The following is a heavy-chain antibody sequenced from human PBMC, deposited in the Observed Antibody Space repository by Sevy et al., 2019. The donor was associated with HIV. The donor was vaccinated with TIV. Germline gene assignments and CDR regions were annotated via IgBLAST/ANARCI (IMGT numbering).Heavy chain of an antibody. V-gene: IGHV3-7*04. CDR3: AGGDYYDNSGYYIDAFDV. D-gene: IGHD3-22*01. Sequence: GGSLRLSCAASGFTFSRYWMSWVRQAPGKGLEWVGNSKEDGREKYYADSVKGRFTISRDNAKNSFFLQMNSLRAEDTAVYYCAGGDYYDNSGYYIDAFDVWGQGTMVTVSS. J-gene: IGHJ3*01. CDR2: SKEDGREK. CDR1: GFTFSRYW.